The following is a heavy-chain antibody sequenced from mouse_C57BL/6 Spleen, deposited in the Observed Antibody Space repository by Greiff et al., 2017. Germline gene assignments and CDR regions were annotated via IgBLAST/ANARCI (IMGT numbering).Heavy chain of an antibody. CDR2: IDPEDGET. CDR3: ARDYGSRGDYFDY. CDR1: GFNIKDYY. J-gene: IGHJ2*01. Sequence: VHVKQSGAELVKPGASVKLSCTASGFNIKDYYMHWVKQRTEQGLEWIGRIDPEDGETKYAPKFQGKATITADTSSNTAYLQLSSLTSEDTAVYYCARDYGSRGDYFDYRGQGTTLTVSS. D-gene: IGHD1-1*01. V-gene: IGHV14-2*01.